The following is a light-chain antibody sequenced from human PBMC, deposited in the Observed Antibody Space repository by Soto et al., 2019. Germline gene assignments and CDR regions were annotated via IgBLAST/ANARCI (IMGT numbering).Light chain of an antibody. V-gene: IGKV1-5*03. CDR1: QSISSW. Sequence: DIQMTQSPSTLSTSVGDRVTITCRASQSISSWLAWYQQKPGKEPKLLIYKESSLESVVPSRFSGSGSGTEFTLTISSLQPDDFATYYCQRYNSYPWTFGQGTKVEIK. CDR3: QRYNSYPWT. J-gene: IGKJ1*01. CDR2: KES.